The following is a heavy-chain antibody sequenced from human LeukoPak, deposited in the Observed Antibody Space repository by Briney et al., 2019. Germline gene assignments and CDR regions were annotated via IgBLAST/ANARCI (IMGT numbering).Heavy chain of an antibody. CDR1: GGTFSSYA. J-gene: IGHJ5*02. CDR3: ARRHCSSTSCYEGLDWFDP. V-gene: IGHV1-69*01. Sequence: SVKVSCKESGGTFSSYAISWVRQAPGQGVEGMGGIIPIFGTANYPQLFQPRLTIPPDASTRTAFMDLTSLRSEDTAVYYCARRHCSSTSCYEGLDWFDPWGQGTLVTVSS. D-gene: IGHD2-2*01. CDR2: IIPIFGTA.